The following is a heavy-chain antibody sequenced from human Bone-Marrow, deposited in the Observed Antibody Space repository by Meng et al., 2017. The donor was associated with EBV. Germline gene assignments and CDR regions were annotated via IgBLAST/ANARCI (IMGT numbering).Heavy chain of an antibody. J-gene: IGHJ4*02. CDR3: ARESGRGYTPDF. V-gene: IGHV1-69*01. Sequence: QGQVGHAWAEVKKPGSSVKVSCKASGGAFRYSAISWVRQAPGQGLEWVGGLIPDFGTPDYAPNYQDRVTITADESTSTAYMELNSLTTEDTAIYYCARESGRGYTPDFWGQGTLVTVSS. D-gene: IGHD3-10*01. CDR2: LIPDFGTP. CDR1: GGAFRYSA.